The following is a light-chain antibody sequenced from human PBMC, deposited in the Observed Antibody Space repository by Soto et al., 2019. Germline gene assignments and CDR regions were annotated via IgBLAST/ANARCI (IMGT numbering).Light chain of an antibody. J-gene: IGLJ3*02. Sequence: SVLTQPPSVSGAPGQRVTIPCTGSSSNIGAGYDVHWYQQFPGTAPKLLIYGNTKRPSGVPDRFSGSKSGTSASLAITGLQAEDEADYYCQSYDSSLKGSVFGGGTKLTVL. CDR2: GNT. CDR3: QSYDSSLKGSV. CDR1: SSNIGAGYD. V-gene: IGLV1-40*01.